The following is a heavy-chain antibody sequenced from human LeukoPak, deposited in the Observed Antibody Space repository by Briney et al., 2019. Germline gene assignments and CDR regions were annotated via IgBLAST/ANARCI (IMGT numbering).Heavy chain of an antibody. CDR3: ARGPSGGAAAGTLGY. Sequence: PSETLSLTCTVSGYSISSGYYWGWIRQPPGKGLEWIGSIYHSGSTYYNPSLKSRVTISVDTSKNQFSLKLSSVTAADTAVYYCARGPSGGAAAGTLGYWGQGTLVTVSS. CDR1: GYSISSGYY. CDR2: IYHSGST. V-gene: IGHV4-38-2*02. D-gene: IGHD6-13*01. J-gene: IGHJ4*02.